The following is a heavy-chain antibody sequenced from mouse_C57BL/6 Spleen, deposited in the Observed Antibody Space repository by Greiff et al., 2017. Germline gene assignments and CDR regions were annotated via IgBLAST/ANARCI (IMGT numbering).Heavy chain of an antibody. J-gene: IGHJ3*01. CDR1: GFTFSDYY. Sequence: EVQVVESEGGLVQPGSSMKLSCTASGFTFSDYYMAWVRQVPEKGLEWVANINYDGSSTYYLDSLKSRFIISRDNAKNILYLQMSSLKSEDTATYYCASYYGYGGFAYWGQGTLVTVSA. D-gene: IGHD2-2*01. V-gene: IGHV5-16*01. CDR3: ASYYGYGGFAY. CDR2: INYDGSST.